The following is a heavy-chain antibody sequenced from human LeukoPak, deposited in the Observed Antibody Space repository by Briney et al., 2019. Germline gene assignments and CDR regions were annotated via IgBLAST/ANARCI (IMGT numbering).Heavy chain of an antibody. V-gene: IGHV3-21*01. D-gene: IGHD2-15*01. CDR2: ISSSSSYI. CDR3: ARDLLLGDDY. CDR1: GFTFSSYS. Sequence: GGSLRPSCAASGFTFSSYSMNWVRQAPGKGLEWVSSISSSSSYIYYADSVKGRFTISRDNAKNSLYLQMNSLRAEDTAVYYCARDLLLGDDYWGQGTLVTVSS. J-gene: IGHJ4*02.